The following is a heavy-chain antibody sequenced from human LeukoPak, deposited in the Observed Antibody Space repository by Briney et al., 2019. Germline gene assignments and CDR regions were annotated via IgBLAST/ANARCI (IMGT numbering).Heavy chain of an antibody. CDR3: ARECPGRNLRFLEWQPGNWFDP. V-gene: IGHV1-2*02. CDR1: GYTFTGYY. Sequence: ASVKVSCKASGYTFTGYYMHWVRQAPGQGLEWMGWINPNSGGTNYAQKFQGRVTMTRDTSISTAYMELSRLRSDDTAVYYCARECPGRNLRFLEWQPGNWFDPWGQGTLVTVSS. CDR2: INPNSGGT. D-gene: IGHD3-3*01. J-gene: IGHJ5*02.